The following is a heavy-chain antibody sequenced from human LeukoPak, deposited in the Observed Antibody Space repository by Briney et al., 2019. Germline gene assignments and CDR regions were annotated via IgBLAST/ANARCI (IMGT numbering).Heavy chain of an antibody. CDR2: IIPILGIA. V-gene: IGHV1-69*04. CDR3: AREVGYSSSWYGENWFDP. CDR1: GGTFSGYA. D-gene: IGHD6-13*01. J-gene: IGHJ5*02. Sequence: GASVKVSCKASGGTFSGYAISWVRQAPGQGLEWMGRIIPILGIANYAQKFQGIVTITADKSTSTAYMELSSLRSEDTAVYYCAREVGYSSSWYGENWFDPWGQGTLVTVSS.